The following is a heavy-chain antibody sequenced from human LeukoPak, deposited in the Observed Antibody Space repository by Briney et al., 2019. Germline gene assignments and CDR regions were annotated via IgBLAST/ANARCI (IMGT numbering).Heavy chain of an antibody. Sequence: SETLSLTCTVSGASISSYYWSWIRQPPGKGLEWIGYIYYSGTTNYNPSLKSRVTISVETSKNQFSLKLSSVTAADTAVYYCARGVYIAAAQYAYWGQGTLVTVSS. CDR3: ARGVYIAAAQYAY. CDR2: IYYSGTT. J-gene: IGHJ4*02. V-gene: IGHV4-59*01. CDR1: GASISSYY. D-gene: IGHD6-13*01.